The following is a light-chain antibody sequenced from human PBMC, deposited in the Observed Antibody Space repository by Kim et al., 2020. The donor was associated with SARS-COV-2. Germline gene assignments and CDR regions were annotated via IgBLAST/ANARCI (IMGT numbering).Light chain of an antibody. V-gene: IGLV2-14*03. CDR2: DVT. J-gene: IGLJ2*01. CDR1: SGDVGGYNY. CDR3: SSYTSSSTLV. Sequence: QSALTQPASMSGSPGQSITISCTGTSGDVGGYNYVSWYQQHPGKAPKLMIYDVTNRPSGVSNRFSGSTSGNTASLTISGLQAEDEADYYCSSYTSSSTLVFGGGTQLTVL.